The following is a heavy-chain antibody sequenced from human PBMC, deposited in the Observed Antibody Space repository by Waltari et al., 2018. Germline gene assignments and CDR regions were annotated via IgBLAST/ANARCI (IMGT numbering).Heavy chain of an antibody. CDR3: AREGVFGVVHFDP. Sequence: QVQLVQSGAEVKKPGSSVKVSCKASGGTFSSYAISWVRQAPGQGLEWMGGIIPNLGIANYAQKFQGRVTITADESTSTAYMELSSLRSEDTAVYYCAREGVFGVVHFDPWGQGTLVTVSS. D-gene: IGHD3-3*01. CDR2: IIPNLGIA. V-gene: IGHV1-69*04. CDR1: GGTFSSYA. J-gene: IGHJ5*02.